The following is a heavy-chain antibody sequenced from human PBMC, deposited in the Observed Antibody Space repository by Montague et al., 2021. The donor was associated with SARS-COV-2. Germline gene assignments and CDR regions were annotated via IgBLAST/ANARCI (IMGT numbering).Heavy chain of an antibody. J-gene: IGHJ4*02. CDR3: AREGITAAGKDFDY. V-gene: IGHV3-30*04. CDR2: ISYDGTNE. Sequence: SLRLSCAASGFTFSSYAMHWVRPAPGKGLEWVAVISYDGTNEYYADSVKGRFTISRDNSKNTLYLQMNSLRAEDTAVYYCAREGITAAGKDFDYWGQGTLVTVSS. D-gene: IGHD6-13*01. CDR1: GFTFSSYA.